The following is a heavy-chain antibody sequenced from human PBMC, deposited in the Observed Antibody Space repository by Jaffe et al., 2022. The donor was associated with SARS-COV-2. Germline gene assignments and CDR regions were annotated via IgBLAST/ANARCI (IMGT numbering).Heavy chain of an antibody. CDR1: GGSISSYY. J-gene: IGHJ4*02. V-gene: IGHV4-59*08. Sequence: QVQLQESGPGLVKPSETLSLTCTVSGGSISSYYWSWIRQPPGKGLEYLGYIHYRESTNYNPSLRSRVTMSVDTSTNQFSLKLSSVTAADTAVYYCARHQDGGTYPLDYWGQGTLVTVSP. CDR3: ARHQDGGTYPLDY. CDR2: IHYREST.